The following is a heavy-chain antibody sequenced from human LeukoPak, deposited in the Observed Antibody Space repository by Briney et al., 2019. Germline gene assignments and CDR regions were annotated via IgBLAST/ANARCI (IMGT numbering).Heavy chain of an antibody. CDR1: GYTFTGYY. Sequence: ASVKVSCKASGYTFTGYYMHWVRQAPGQGLEWMGWINPNSGGTNYAQKFQGRVTMTRDTSINTAYMELSRLRSGDTAVYYCARGGDYYDSSGYYEDAFDIWGQGTMVTVSS. J-gene: IGHJ3*02. V-gene: IGHV1-2*02. CDR2: INPNSGGT. D-gene: IGHD3-22*01. CDR3: ARGGDYYDSSGYYEDAFDI.